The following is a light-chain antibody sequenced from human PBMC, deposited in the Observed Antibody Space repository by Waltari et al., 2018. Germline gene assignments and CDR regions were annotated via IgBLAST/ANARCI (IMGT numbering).Light chain of an antibody. CDR1: SSNIGSNT. CDR2: SHK. J-gene: IGLJ2*01. CDR3: AAWDDSLNGVV. Sequence: QSVLTQPPSASGTPGQRVTISCSGSSSNIGSNTVNWYQQLPGTAPKLLIYSHKQRPSGVPDRFSGSKSGTSASLAISGLQSEDEADYYCAAWDDSLNGVVFGGGTKLTVL. V-gene: IGLV1-44*01.